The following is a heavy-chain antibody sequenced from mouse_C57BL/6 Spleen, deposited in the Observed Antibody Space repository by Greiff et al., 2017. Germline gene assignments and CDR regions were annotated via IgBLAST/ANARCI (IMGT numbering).Heavy chain of an antibody. D-gene: IGHD2-5*01. CDR1: GYTFTSYT. Sequence: QVQLQQSGAELARPGASVKMSCKASGYTFTSYTMHWVKQRPGKGLEWIGYINPSSGYTKSNQKFKDKATLTADKSSSTSYMQLSSLTSEDSAVYYCAWVYSKDYYAMDYWGQGTSVTVSS. CDR2: INPSSGYT. J-gene: IGHJ4*01. CDR3: AWVYSKDYYAMDY. V-gene: IGHV1-4*01.